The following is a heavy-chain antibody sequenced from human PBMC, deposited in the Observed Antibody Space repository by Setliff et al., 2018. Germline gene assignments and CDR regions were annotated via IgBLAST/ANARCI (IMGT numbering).Heavy chain of an antibody. D-gene: IGHD1-26*01. CDR3: ARHVLNRGTHPRPCDS. Sequence: SETLSLTCAVSGYSISSGNYWGWIRQPPGKGLEWIGSISHSGSAYYNPSLKSRVTISLDMFKNQFSLKLSSVTAADTAMYYCARHVLNRGTHPRPCDSWGQGTLVTVS. CDR2: ISHSGSA. CDR1: GYSISSGNY. V-gene: IGHV4-38-2*01. J-gene: IGHJ4*02.